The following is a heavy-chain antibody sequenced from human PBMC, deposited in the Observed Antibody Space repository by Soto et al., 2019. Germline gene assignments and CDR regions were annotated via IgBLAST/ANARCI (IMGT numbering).Heavy chain of an antibody. CDR2: IYYSGST. D-gene: IGHD3-10*01. CDR3: ARHLGSISLVNY. V-gene: IGHV4-39*01. CDR1: GGSISSSSYY. J-gene: IGHJ4*02. Sequence: SETLSLTCTVSGGSISSSSYYWGWIRQPPGKGLEWIGSIYYSGSTYYNPSLKSRVTISVDTSKNQFSLKLSSVTAADTAVYYCARHLGSISLVNYWGQGTLVTVSS.